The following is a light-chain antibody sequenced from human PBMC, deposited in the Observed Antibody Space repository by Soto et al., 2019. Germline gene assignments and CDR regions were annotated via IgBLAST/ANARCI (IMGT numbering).Light chain of an antibody. J-gene: IGKJ5*01. CDR3: QQYGSSPPIT. Sequence: EVVVTQSPATLSVSPGERASLSCRASQNLSRYFLAWYQHKPGQAPRLLIYGASSRATGIPDRFSGSGSGTDFTLTISRLEPEDFAVYYCQQYGSSPPITFGQGTRLEI. CDR1: QNLSRYF. CDR2: GAS. V-gene: IGKV3-20*01.